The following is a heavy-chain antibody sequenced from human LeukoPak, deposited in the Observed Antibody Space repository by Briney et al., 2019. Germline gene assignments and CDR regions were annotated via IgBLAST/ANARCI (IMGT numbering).Heavy chain of an antibody. CDR2: FDPEDGEK. D-gene: IGHD3-16*01. V-gene: IGHV1-24*01. CDR1: GYTLSDLS. CDR3: ATGPIDMIVDYFHY. J-gene: IGHJ4*02. Sequence: ASVNVSCKISGYTLSDLSMHWVRHAPGKGLEWMGRFDPEDGEKIYAQNFQGRVTMTEDTSADTAYMELYSLRSEDTAVYYCATGPIDMIVDYFHYWGQGTLVTVSS.